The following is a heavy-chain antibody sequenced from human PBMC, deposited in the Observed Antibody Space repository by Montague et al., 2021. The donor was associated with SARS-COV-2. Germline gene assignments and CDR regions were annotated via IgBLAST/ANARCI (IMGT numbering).Heavy chain of an antibody. CDR2: VYYSRSS. J-gene: IGHJ4*02. D-gene: IGHD1-26*01. CDR3: VRDPAPSGSGTFYDY. V-gene: IGHV4-59*02. CDR1: GDSVSHDF. Sequence: ESLSLICTVSGDSVSHDFWTWIRQPPGKGLEWIGYVYYSRSSSYNPSLRGRVSIAVDTSKNQFSLRLSTVTAADTAIYYCVRDPAPSGSGTFYDYWGQGTLVAVSS.